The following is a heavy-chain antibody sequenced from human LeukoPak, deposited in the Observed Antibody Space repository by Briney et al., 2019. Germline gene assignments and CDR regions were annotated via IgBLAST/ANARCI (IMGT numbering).Heavy chain of an antibody. D-gene: IGHD3-22*01. CDR2: TRYDGTRK. Sequence: GGSLRLSCAASGFTFSTYEMHWVRQAPGKGLEWVAFTRYDGTRKYYADSVKGRFTISRDNSKNTLYLQMNSLRADDTAVYYCAKPGYYYDTSGSYYIDYWGQGTLVTVSS. CDR3: AKPGYYYDTSGSYYIDY. CDR1: GFTFSTYE. V-gene: IGHV3-30*02. J-gene: IGHJ4*02.